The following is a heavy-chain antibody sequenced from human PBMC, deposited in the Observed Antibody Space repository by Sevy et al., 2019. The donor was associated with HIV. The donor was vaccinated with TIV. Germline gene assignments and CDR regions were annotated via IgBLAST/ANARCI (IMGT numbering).Heavy chain of an antibody. J-gene: IGHJ4*02. D-gene: IGHD3-16*01. V-gene: IGHV3-53*01. Sequence: GGSLRLSCEASGFDVGTNYMNWVRQAPGRGLEWVSVIYSSGDTDYADSVKGRFTISRANSRNTLYLQMNSLRVEDTAVYYCAHETFGRFESWGQGTLVTVSS. CDR1: GFDVGTNY. CDR2: IYSSGDT. CDR3: AHETFGRFES.